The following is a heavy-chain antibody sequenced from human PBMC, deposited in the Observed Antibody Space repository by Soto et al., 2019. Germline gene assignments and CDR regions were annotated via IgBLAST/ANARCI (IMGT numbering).Heavy chain of an antibody. CDR3: AKNVWGIAAPNQPDH. CDR2: IYYSGST. D-gene: IGHD6-13*01. CDR1: GGSISSYY. J-gene: IGHJ5*02. V-gene: IGHV4-59*01. Sequence: SETLSLTCTVSGGSISSYYWSWIRQPPGKGLEWIGYIYYSGSTNYNPSLKSRVTISVDTSKNQFSLKLSSVTAADTAVYYCAKNVWGIAAPNQPDHWGQGTLVTVSS.